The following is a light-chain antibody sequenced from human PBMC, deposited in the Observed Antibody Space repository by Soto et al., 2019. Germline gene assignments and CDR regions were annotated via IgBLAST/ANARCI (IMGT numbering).Light chain of an antibody. CDR2: EVS. CDR1: SNDVGGYHY. CDR3: SSYTSGTTPYV. Sequence: QSVLTQPASVSGSPGQSITISCTGSSNDVGGYHYVSWYQQHPGKAPKLMIFEVSNRPSGVSNRFSGSKSGNTASLTISGLQAEDEADYYCSSYTSGTTPYVFGTGTQLPVL. J-gene: IGLJ1*01. V-gene: IGLV2-14*01.